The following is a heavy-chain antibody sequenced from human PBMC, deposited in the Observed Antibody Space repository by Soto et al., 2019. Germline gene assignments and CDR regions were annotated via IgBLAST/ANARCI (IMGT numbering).Heavy chain of an antibody. CDR3: ARAGSSGFDAFDI. CDR1: GFTFSSYS. Sequence: GGSLRLSCAASGFTFSSYSMNWVRQAPGKGLEWVSSISSSSSYIYYADSVKGRFTISRDNAKNSLYLQMNSLRAEDTAVYYCARAGSSGFDAFDIWGQGTMVTVSS. J-gene: IGHJ3*02. D-gene: IGHD6-6*01. CDR2: ISSSSSYI. V-gene: IGHV3-21*01.